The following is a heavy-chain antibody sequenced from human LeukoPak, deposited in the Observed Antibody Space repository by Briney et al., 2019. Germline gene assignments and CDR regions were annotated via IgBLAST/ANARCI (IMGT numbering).Heavy chain of an antibody. CDR1: GFTVSSNY. CDR3: ARVDIDYGSGSDYAGPDYIDY. CDR2: IYSGVSK. J-gene: IGHJ4*02. D-gene: IGHD3-10*01. V-gene: IGHV3-66*01. Sequence: PRGSLRLSCAASGFTVSSNYMSWVRQAPGQGLEWVSVIYSGVSKYYEDSGKGSFTNSSDNAKNSLYLQMTSMRAEDTAVYYCARVDIDYGSGSDYAGPDYIDYWGQGTLVTVSS.